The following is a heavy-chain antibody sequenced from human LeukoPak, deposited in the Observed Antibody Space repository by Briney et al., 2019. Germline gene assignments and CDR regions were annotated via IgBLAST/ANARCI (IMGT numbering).Heavy chain of an antibody. Sequence: GGSLRLSCAASGFTFSNYEMHWVRQAPGKGLEWVSYISSSGSDIYYADSVKGRFTISRDNAKNSLYLQMNSLRAEDTAVYYCARDLNWETYWGQGTLVSVSS. J-gene: IGHJ4*02. CDR1: GFTFSNYE. CDR2: ISSSGSDI. V-gene: IGHV3-48*03. D-gene: IGHD7-27*01. CDR3: ARDLNWETY.